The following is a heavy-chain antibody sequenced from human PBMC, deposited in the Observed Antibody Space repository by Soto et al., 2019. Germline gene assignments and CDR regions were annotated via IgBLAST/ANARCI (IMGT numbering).Heavy chain of an antibody. Sequence: GVSLRLSCAASGFTFSSYAMHWVRQAPGKGLEWVSGISWNSGSIGYADSVKGRFTISRDNAKNSLYLQMNSLRAEDTALYYCAKDGSSGSPWRRPDDAFDIWGQGTMVTVSS. D-gene: IGHD3-10*01. J-gene: IGHJ3*02. V-gene: IGHV3-9*01. CDR3: AKDGSSGSPWRRPDDAFDI. CDR2: ISWNSGSI. CDR1: GFTFSSYA.